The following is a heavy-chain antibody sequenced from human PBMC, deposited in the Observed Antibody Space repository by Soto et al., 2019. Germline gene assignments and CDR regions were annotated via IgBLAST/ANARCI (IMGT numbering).Heavy chain of an antibody. D-gene: IGHD3-3*01. Sequence: GGSLRLSCAASGFTFSSYAMHWVRQAPGKGLEWVAVISYDGSNKYYADSVKGRFTISRDNSKNTLYLQMNSLRAEDTAVYFCARVPTIFGVAPRGYFDYWGQGTLVTVSS. CDR3: ARVPTIFGVAPRGYFDY. J-gene: IGHJ4*02. CDR1: GFTFSSYA. V-gene: IGHV3-30-3*01. CDR2: ISYDGSNK.